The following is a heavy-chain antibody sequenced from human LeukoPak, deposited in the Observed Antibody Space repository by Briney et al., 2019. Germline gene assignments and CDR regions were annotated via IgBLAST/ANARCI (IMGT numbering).Heavy chain of an antibody. J-gene: IGHJ4*02. CDR1: GFTFSSYS. D-gene: IGHD5-18*01. CDR3: ARWIQLWYYFDY. V-gene: IGHV3-21*01. CDR2: ISSSSSSYI. Sequence: GGSLRLSCAASGFTFSSYSMNWVRQAPGKGLEWVSSISSSSSSYIYYADSVKGRFTISRDNAKNSLYLQMNSLRAEDTAVYYCARWIQLWYYFDYWGQGTLVTVSS.